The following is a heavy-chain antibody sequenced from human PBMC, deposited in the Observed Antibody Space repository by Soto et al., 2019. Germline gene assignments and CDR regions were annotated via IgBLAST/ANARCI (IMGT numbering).Heavy chain of an antibody. V-gene: IGHV1-3*01. CDR1: GYTFTSYA. J-gene: IGHJ4*02. CDR2: INAGNGNT. D-gene: IGHD6-19*01. CDR3: ARDGAVSGNSNFDY. Sequence: ASEKVSCKASGYTFTSYAIHWVRQAPGQRLEWMGWINAGNGNTKYSQKFQGRVTITRDTSASTAYMELRSLTSEDTAVYYCARDGAVSGNSNFDYWGQGTLVTVSS.